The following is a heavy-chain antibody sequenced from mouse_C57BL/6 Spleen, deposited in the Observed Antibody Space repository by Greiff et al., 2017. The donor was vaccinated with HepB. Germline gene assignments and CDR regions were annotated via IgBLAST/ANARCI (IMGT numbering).Heavy chain of an antibody. V-gene: IGHV5-16*01. J-gene: IGHJ3*01. CDR2: INYDGSST. D-gene: IGHD1-2*01. CDR3: ARKDYYGPFAY. Sequence: EVKLMESEGGLVRPGSSMKLSCTASGFTFSDYYMAWVRQVPEKGLEWVANINYDGSSTYYLDSLKSRFIISRDNAKNILYLQMSSLKSEDTATYYCARKDYYGPFAYWGQGTLVTVSA. CDR1: GFTFSDYY.